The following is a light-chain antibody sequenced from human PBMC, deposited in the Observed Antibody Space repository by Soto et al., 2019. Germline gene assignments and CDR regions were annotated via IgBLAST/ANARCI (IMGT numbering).Light chain of an antibody. CDR3: KSCTSRSTYV. CDR1: TSDVGNYNY. V-gene: IGLV2-14*01. Sequence: QSALTQPASVSGSPGQSITISCTGATSDVGNYNYVSWYQHHPGKAPKLMIYEVTNRPSGVSNRFSGSKSGNTASLTISGLQAEDEADYYCKSCTSRSTYVFGTGTKVTVL. CDR2: EVT. J-gene: IGLJ1*01.